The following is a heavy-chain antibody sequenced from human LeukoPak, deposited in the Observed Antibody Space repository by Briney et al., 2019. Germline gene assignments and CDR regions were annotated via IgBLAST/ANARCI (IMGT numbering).Heavy chain of an antibody. J-gene: IGHJ4*02. Sequence: SETLSLTCTVSGYSISSGYYWCWIRQPPGKGLEWIGEINHSGSTNYNPSLKSRVTISVDTSKNQFSLKLSSVTAADTAVYYCARGGGWSGYYLDYWGQGALVTVSS. CDR2: INHSGST. CDR3: ARGGGWSGYYLDY. CDR1: GYSISSGYY. D-gene: IGHD3-3*01. V-gene: IGHV4-38-2*02.